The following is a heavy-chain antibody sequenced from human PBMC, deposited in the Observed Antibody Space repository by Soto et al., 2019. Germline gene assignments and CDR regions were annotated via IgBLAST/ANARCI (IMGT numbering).Heavy chain of an antibody. Sequence: HPGGSLRLSCTVSGFTFDDYAMSWVRQAPGKGLEWVGFISSQAFGGTTEDAASVEGRFTISTDESKTIAYLQMNSLKAADTAVYFCATVYFYDSSADYYFDYWGQGTLVTVS. CDR2: ISSQAFGGTT. J-gene: IGHJ4*02. CDR1: GFTFDDYA. CDR3: ATVYFYDSSADYYFDY. D-gene: IGHD3-22*01. V-gene: IGHV3-49*04.